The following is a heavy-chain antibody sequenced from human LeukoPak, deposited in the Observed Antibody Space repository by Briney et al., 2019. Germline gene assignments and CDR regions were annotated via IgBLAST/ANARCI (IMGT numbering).Heavy chain of an antibody. CDR2: IYYSGST. CDR1: GGSISSYY. CDR3: ARDPGSWGKYYFDY. V-gene: IGHV4-59*01. D-gene: IGHD3-10*01. Sequence: PSETLSLTCTVAGGSISSYYWSWIRQPPGKGLEWIGYIYYSGSTNYNPSLKSRVTISVDTSKNQFSLKLSSVTAADTAVYYCARDPGSWGKYYFDYWGQGTLVTVSS. J-gene: IGHJ4*02.